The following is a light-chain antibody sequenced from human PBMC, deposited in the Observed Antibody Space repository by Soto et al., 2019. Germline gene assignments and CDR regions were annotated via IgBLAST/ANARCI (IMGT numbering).Light chain of an antibody. CDR2: QAS. Sequence: DIQMTQSPSTLSASVGDRVTITCRASQSLNSELAWYQQKPGKAPKLLIYQASSLKGGVPSRFTGTGSGTEFTLTMSSLQPDDSANYYCQQYNAYSLTFGGGTKVEIK. CDR1: QSLNSE. V-gene: IGKV1-5*03. CDR3: QQYNAYSLT. J-gene: IGKJ4*01.